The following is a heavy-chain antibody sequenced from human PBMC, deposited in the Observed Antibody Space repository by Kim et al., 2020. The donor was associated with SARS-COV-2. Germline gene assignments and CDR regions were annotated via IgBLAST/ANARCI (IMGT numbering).Heavy chain of an antibody. J-gene: IGHJ4*02. V-gene: IGHV4-59*08. CDR3: AGTRNSGHQDY. CDR2: IHSSGST. CDR1: GGSISGYY. D-gene: IGHD1-26*01. Sequence: SETLSLTCTVSGGSISGYYWSWIRQTPGEGLEWIAYIHSSGSTKYNPSLKSQVTISLDTSKNQFSLRLSSATAADTAVYYCAGTRNSGHQDYWGQGTQVTVSS.